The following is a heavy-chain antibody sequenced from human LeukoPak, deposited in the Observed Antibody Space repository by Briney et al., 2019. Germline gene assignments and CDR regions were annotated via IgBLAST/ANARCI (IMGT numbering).Heavy chain of an antibody. CDR2: INAGNGNT. V-gene: IGHV1-3*01. D-gene: IGHD3-10*01. CDR3: ARDSIWFGELTYYFDY. J-gene: IGHJ4*02. Sequence: GASVKVSCKASGYTFTSYAMHWVRQAPGQRLEWMGWINAGNGNTKYSQKFQGRVTITRDTSASTAYMELSSLRSEDTAVYYCARDSIWFGELTYYFDYWGQGTLVTVSS. CDR1: GYTFTSYA.